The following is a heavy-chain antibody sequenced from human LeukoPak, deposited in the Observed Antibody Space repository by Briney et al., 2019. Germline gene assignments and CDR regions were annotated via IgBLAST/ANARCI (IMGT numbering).Heavy chain of an antibody. Sequence: ASVKVSCKASGYTFTGYYMHWVRQAPGQGLEWMGWINPNSGGTNYAQKFQGRVTMTRDTSISTAYMELRSLRSDDTAVYYCAREAYDSSGYDAFDIWGQGTMVTVSS. CDR3: AREAYDSSGYDAFDI. J-gene: IGHJ3*02. CDR1: GYTFTGYY. CDR2: INPNSGGT. V-gene: IGHV1-2*02. D-gene: IGHD3-22*01.